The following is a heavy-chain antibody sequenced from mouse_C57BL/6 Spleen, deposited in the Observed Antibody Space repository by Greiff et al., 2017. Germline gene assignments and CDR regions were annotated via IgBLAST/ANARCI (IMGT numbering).Heavy chain of an antibody. Sequence: VQLQQSGPELVKPGASVKISCKASGYAFRSSWMNWVKQRPGKGLEWIGRIYPGDGDTNYNGKFKGKATLTADKSSSTAYMQLRSLTSEDSAVYFCARGGSPHYYAMDYWGQGTSVTVSS. CDR1: GYAFRSSW. CDR2: IYPGDGDT. CDR3: ARGGSPHYYAMDY. J-gene: IGHJ4*01. D-gene: IGHD1-1*01. V-gene: IGHV1-82*01.